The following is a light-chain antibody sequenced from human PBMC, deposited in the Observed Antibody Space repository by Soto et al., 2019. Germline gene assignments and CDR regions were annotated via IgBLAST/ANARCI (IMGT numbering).Light chain of an antibody. Sequence: QSALTQPASVSGSPGQSITISCTGTSSDVGGYNYVSWYQHHPGKAPKLMIYEVFIRPSGVSSRFSGSKSGSTASLTISGLLAEDEADYYCSSYTTTNTLYVFGTGTKLTVL. CDR3: SSYTTTNTLYV. CDR2: EVF. J-gene: IGLJ1*01. CDR1: SSDVGGYNY. V-gene: IGLV2-14*01.